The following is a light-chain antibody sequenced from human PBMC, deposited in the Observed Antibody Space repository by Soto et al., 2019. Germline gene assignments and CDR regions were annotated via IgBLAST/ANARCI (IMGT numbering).Light chain of an antibody. V-gene: IGKV3-11*01. CDR2: DAS. CDR1: QSVSSY. J-gene: IGKJ5*01. CDR3: QQRSNWPIT. Sequence: EIVLTQSPATLYLSPGERATLSCRASQSVSSYLAWYQQKPGQAPRLLIYDASNRATGIPARFSGSGSGTDFPLTISRLEPEDFAVYYCQQRSNWPITFGQGTRLEIK.